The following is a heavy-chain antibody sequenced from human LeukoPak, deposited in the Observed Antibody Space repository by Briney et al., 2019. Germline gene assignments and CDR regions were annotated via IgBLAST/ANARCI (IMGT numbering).Heavy chain of an antibody. CDR1: GFTFSSYG. Sequence: GGSLRLSCAASGFTFSSYGMHWVRQAPGKGLEWVAVIWYDGSNKYYADSVKGRFTISRGNSKNTLYLQMNSLRAEDTAVYYCAREGRWLPHFDYWGQGTLVTVSS. D-gene: IGHD6-19*01. CDR2: IWYDGSNK. V-gene: IGHV3-33*01. CDR3: AREGRWLPHFDY. J-gene: IGHJ4*02.